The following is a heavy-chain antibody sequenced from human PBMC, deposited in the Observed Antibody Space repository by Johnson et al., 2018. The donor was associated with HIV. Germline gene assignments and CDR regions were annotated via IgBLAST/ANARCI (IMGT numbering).Heavy chain of an antibody. J-gene: IGHJ3*02. D-gene: IGHD5-12*01. Sequence: QMQLVESGGGVVQPGGSLRLSCAASGFTFSSYWMSWVRQAPGKGLEWVAVIWYDGSNKYYADSVKGRFTISRDNSKNTLYLQMNSLRAEDTAVYYCAKDFGYPRPRDAFDIWGQGTMVTVSS. CDR1: GFTFSSYW. V-gene: IGHV3-33*06. CDR2: IWYDGSNK. CDR3: AKDFGYPRPRDAFDI.